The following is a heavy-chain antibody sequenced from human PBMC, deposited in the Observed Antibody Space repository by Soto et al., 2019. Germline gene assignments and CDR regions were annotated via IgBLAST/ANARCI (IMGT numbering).Heavy chain of an antibody. Sequence: QVQLQQWGAGLLKPSETLSLTGAVYGGSFSDFHWSWIRQPPGKGLEWIGEIHHRGNTNYNPSLRSRVTMSVDTSQNQFSLKMTSVTAADTAVYYCARTHYSMDVWDKGTTVTVSS. CDR3: ARTHYSMDV. J-gene: IGHJ6*03. CDR2: IHHRGNT. V-gene: IGHV4-34*01. CDR1: GGSFSDFH.